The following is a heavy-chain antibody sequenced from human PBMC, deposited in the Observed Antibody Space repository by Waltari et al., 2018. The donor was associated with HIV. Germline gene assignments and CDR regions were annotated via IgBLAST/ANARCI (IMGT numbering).Heavy chain of an antibody. J-gene: IGHJ4*02. CDR1: GFTFPNYW. CDR2: INEDGSEE. V-gene: IGHV3-7*01. CDR3: TRNGRHWLVGY. Sequence: EVHLVESGGGLVQPGGSLKLPCAASGFTFPNYWMSWVRQAPGKGLEWVANINEDGSEENYVDSVKGRFTISRDNAKNSLYLQMNGLKVEDTAVYYCTRNGRHWLVGYWGQGTLVTVSS. D-gene: IGHD6-19*01.